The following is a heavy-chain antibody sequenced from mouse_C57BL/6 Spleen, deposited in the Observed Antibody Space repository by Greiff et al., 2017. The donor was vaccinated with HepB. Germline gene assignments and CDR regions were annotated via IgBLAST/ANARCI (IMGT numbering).Heavy chain of an antibody. D-gene: IGHD1-1*01. CDR3: TGGSSWFYAMDY. CDR1: GFTFSNYW. CDR2: IRLKSDNYAT. Sequence: EVKLMESGGGLVQPGGSMKLSCVASGFTFSNYWMNWVRQSPEKGLEWVAQIRLKSDNYATHYAESVKGRFTISRDDSKSSVYLQMNNLRAEDTGIYYCTGGSSWFYAMDYWGQGTSVTVSS. V-gene: IGHV6-3*01. J-gene: IGHJ4*01.